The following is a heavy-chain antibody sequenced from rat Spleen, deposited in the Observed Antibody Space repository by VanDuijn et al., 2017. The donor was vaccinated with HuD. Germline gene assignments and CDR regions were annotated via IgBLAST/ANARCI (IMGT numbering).Heavy chain of an antibody. CDR1: GFTFSDYN. D-gene: IGHD1-2*01. V-gene: IGHV5-7*01. CDR2: ISYDGSGT. J-gene: IGHJ2*01. CDR3: ARPDYSRFDY. Sequence: EVQLVESGGGLVQPGRSLKLSCAASGFTFSDYNMAWVRQTPKMGLGWVATISYDGSGTYYRDSVKGRFTISRDNAKSTLYLQMDSLRSEDTATYYCARPDYSRFDYWGQGVMVTVSS.